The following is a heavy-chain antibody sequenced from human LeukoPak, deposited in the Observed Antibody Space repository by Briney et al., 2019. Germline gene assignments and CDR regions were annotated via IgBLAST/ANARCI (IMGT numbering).Heavy chain of an antibody. V-gene: IGHV3-7*01. CDR2: IKQDGSEK. CDR3: ASSRYSGSYDY. J-gene: IGHJ4*02. Sequence: GGSLRLSCAAPGFTFSSYWLSWVRQAPGKGLEWVANIKQDGSEKYYVDSVKGRFTISRDNAKNSLYLQMNSLRAEDTAVYYCASSRYSGSYDYWGQGTLVTVSS. D-gene: IGHD1-26*01. CDR1: GFTFSSYW.